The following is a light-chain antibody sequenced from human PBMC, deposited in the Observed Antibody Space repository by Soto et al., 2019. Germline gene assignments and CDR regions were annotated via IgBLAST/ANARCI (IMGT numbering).Light chain of an antibody. Sequence: DIQMTQSPTSLSASVGDRVTITCRASRDIGSDLSWYQQKPGQAPKFLIYAASSLQSGVPSRFSGRGSGTDFTLTITSLQPEDFATYFCQQGYDTPITFGQGTRLEIK. J-gene: IGKJ5*01. CDR2: AAS. V-gene: IGKV1-39*01. CDR1: RDIGSD. CDR3: QQGYDTPIT.